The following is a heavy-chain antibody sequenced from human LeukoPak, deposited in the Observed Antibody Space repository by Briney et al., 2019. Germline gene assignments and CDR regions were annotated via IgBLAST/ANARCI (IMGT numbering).Heavy chain of an antibody. CDR3: ARWNILTGYSLDY. Sequence: PSETLSLTCTVSGGSISSSSYYWGWIRQPPGKGLEWIGSIYYSGSTYYNPSLKSRVTISVDTSKNQFSLKLSSVTAADTAVYYCARWNILTGYSLDYWGQGTLVTVSS. J-gene: IGHJ4*02. D-gene: IGHD3-9*01. V-gene: IGHV4-39*07. CDR1: GGSISSSSYY. CDR2: IYYSGST.